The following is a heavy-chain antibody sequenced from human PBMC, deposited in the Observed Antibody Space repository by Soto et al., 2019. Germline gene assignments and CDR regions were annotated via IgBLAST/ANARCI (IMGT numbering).Heavy chain of an antibody. J-gene: IGHJ4*02. CDR3: VKFCYDISGHALPSAPLDY. CDR2: ISGRGGST. CDR1: GLPFSSYA. V-gene: IGHV3-23*01. Sequence: GGSLRLSCPAFGLPFSSYAMRWVRRAPGKGLEWVSAISGRGGSTYYADSVKGRFTSSRDNSKNTLYLQMNSLRAEVTAVYYCVKFCYDISGHALPSAPLDYWGQGTLVTVSS. D-gene: IGHD3-22*01.